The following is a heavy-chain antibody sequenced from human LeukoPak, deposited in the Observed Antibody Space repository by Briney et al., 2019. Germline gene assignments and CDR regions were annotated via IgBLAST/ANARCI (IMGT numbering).Heavy chain of an antibody. V-gene: IGHV3-21*01. CDR2: ISSSSSYI. CDR3: AREGIVVVPAAPTAWFDP. D-gene: IGHD2-2*01. Sequence: KTGGSLRLSCAASGFTFSSYSMNWVRQAPGKGLEWVSSISSSSSYIYYADSVKGRFTISRDNAKNSLYLQMNSLRAEDTAVYYCAREGIVVVPAAPTAWFDPWGQGTLVTVSS. CDR1: GFTFSSYS. J-gene: IGHJ5*02.